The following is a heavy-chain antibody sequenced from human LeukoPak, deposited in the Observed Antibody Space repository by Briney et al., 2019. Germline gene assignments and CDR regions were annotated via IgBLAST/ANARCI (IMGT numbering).Heavy chain of an antibody. J-gene: IGHJ4*02. Sequence: SETLSLTCSVSGYSISSGYYWGWIRQPPGKGLEWIGIIYHSGNSYYNPSLKSRVTISVDTSKNHFSLKLSSVTAADTAVYYCARGPTYQPIDSWGQGTLVTVSS. D-gene: IGHD2-2*01. CDR1: GYSISSGYY. CDR2: IYHSGNS. CDR3: ARGPTYQPIDS. V-gene: IGHV4-38-2*02.